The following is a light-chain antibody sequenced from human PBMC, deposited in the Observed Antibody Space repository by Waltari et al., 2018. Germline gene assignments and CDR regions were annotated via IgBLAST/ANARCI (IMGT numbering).Light chain of an antibody. V-gene: IGLV4-69*01. Sequence: QLVLTQSPSASASLGASVKPTCTLSSGHITTVIAWHQQQPGKGPRYPMKVNSDDSHRKGDDIPGRFSGSGSGPGRYLTISGLQSEDEADYYCETGGHGTWVFGGGTKLTVL. CDR2: VNSDDSH. J-gene: IGLJ3*02. CDR1: SGHITTV. CDR3: ETGGHGTWV.